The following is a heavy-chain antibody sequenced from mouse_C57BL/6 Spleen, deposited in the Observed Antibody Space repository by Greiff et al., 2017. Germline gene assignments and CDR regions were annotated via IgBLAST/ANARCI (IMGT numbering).Heavy chain of an antibody. D-gene: IGHD1-1*01. J-gene: IGHJ4*01. CDR3: ASGGYYGSSYGAMDY. Sequence: QVQLKQSGPELVKPGASVKISCKASGYAFSSSWMNWVKQRPGKGLEWIGRFYPGDGDTNYNGKFKGKATLTADKSSSTAYMQLSSLTSEDSAVYFCASGGYYGSSYGAMDYWGQGTSVTVSS. CDR2: FYPGDGDT. CDR1: GYAFSSSW. V-gene: IGHV1-82*01.